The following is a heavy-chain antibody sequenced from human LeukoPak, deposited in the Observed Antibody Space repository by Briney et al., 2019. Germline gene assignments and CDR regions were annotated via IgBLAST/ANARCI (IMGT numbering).Heavy chain of an antibody. V-gene: IGHV3-11*04. CDR1: GFTFRDYF. CDR2: TNTAGNTI. CDR3: ARDPGYGLGVDYGDY. J-gene: IGHJ4*02. Sequence: GGSLRLSCAASGFTFRDYFMSWIRQAPGKGLEWVAYTNTAGNTIYYADSMKGRFTISRDSSKNTVFLQMDSLRAEDTAVYYCARDPGYGLGVDYGDYWGQGTLVTVSS. D-gene: IGHD3-10*01.